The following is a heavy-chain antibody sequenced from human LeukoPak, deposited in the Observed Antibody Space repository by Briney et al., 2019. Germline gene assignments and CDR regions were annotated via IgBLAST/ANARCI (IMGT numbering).Heavy chain of an antibody. CDR2: IIPIFGTA. D-gene: IGHD6-19*01. CDR1: GGTFSSYA. CDR3: ARDRTPYSSGWYAYFDY. J-gene: IGHJ4*02. V-gene: IGHV1-69*13. Sequence: SVKVSCKASGGTFSSYAISWVRQAPGQGLEWMGGIIPIFGTANYAQKFQGRVTITADESTSTAYMELSSLRSEDTAVYYCARDRTPYSSGWYAYFDYWGQGTLVTVSS.